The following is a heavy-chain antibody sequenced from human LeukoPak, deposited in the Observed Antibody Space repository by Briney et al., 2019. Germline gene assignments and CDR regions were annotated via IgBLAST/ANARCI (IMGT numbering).Heavy chain of an antibody. J-gene: IGHJ3*02. V-gene: IGHV5-51*01. D-gene: IGHD4-23*01. CDR2: IYPGDSDT. Sequence: GESLKISCKGSGYSFTSYWIGWVRQMPGKGLEWMGIIYPGDSDTRYSPSFQGQVTISADKSISTAYLQWSSLKASDTAMYYCARHYFPKGKDYGGPSDAFDIWGQGTMVTVSS. CDR1: GYSFTSYW. CDR3: ARHYFPKGKDYGGPSDAFDI.